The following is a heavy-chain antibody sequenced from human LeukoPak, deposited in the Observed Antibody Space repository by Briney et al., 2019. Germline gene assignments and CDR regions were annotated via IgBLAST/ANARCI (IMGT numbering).Heavy chain of an antibody. CDR1: GFTFSNYA. D-gene: IGHD2-21*02. CDR2: ISGRGGST. J-gene: IGHJ4*02. Sequence: GGSLRLSCAASGFTFSNYAMIWVRQAPGKGLEWVSSISGRGGSTYYAGSVKGRFTISRDNSKNTLSLQMDSLRFEDTAVYYCAKDSGVVVTAIPNYWGQGALVTVSS. CDR3: AKDSGVVVTAIPNY. V-gene: IGHV3-23*01.